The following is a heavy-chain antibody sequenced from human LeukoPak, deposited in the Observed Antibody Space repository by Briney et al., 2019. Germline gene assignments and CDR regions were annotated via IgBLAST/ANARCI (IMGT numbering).Heavy chain of an antibody. Sequence: PSETLSLTCAVSGGISSSNWWSWVRQPPGKGLEWIGEIYHSGTTTYNPSLESRVTLSLDKSKNHLSLNLNSLTAADTAVYYCARGPVLLWFAKDYWGQGTLVTVSS. CDR3: ARGPVLLWFAKDY. J-gene: IGHJ4*02. V-gene: IGHV4-4*02. D-gene: IGHD3-10*01. CDR2: IYHSGTT. CDR1: GGISSSNW.